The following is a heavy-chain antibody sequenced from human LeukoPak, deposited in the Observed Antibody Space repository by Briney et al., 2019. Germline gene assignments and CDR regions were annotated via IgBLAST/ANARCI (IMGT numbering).Heavy chain of an antibody. CDR3: AREKLVGATTSY. CDR2: IYTSGST. V-gene: IGHV4-61*02. J-gene: IGHJ4*02. D-gene: IGHD1-26*01. CDR1: GGSISSGSYY. Sequence: PSQTLSLTCTVSGGSISSGSYYWSWIRQPAGKGLEWIGRIYTSGSTNYNPSLKSRVTISVDTSKNQFSLKLSSVTAADTAVYYCAREKLVGATTSYWGQGTLVTVSS.